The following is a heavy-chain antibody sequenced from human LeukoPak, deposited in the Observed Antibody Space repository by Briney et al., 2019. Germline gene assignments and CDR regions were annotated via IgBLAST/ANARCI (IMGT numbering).Heavy chain of an antibody. CDR2: IYPGDSDT. Sequence: VESLKISCKASGYIFTTSWIVWVRQMPGKSLQWMGIIYPGDSDTRYSPSFQGQVTISADKSISAAYLQWSSLKASDTAMYYCARGYYYVDYWGQGTLVSVSS. CDR1: GYIFTTSW. CDR3: ARGYYYVDY. J-gene: IGHJ4*02. V-gene: IGHV5-51*01. D-gene: IGHD1-1*01.